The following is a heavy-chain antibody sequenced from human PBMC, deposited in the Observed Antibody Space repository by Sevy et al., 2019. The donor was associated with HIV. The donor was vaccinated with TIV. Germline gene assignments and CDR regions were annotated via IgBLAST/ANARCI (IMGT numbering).Heavy chain of an antibody. CDR3: ARGDGYNPADSFDY. CDR2: ISSSSSTI. J-gene: IGHJ4*02. Sequence: GGSLRLSCATSGFTFSDYYMSWIRQAPGKGLEWVSYISSSSSTIYYADSVKGRFTISRDNAKNSLYLQMNSLRDEDTAVYYCARGDGYNPADSFDYWGQGTLVTVSS. D-gene: IGHD5-12*01. CDR1: GFTFSDYY. V-gene: IGHV3-11*04.